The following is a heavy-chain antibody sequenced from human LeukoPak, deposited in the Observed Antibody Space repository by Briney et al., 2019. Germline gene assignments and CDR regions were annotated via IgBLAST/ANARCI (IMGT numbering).Heavy chain of an antibody. D-gene: IGHD3-10*01. CDR1: GGSISSYY. CDR2: IYYSGST. J-gene: IGHJ4*02. CDR3: ARSHPRSIITMVRGVQPPDY. Sequence: SETLSLTCTVSGGSISSYYWSWIRQPPGKGLEWIGYIYYSGSTNYNPSLKSRVTISVDTSKNQFSLKLSSVTAADTAVYYCARSHPRSIITMVRGVQPPDYWGQGTLVTVSS. V-gene: IGHV4-59*08.